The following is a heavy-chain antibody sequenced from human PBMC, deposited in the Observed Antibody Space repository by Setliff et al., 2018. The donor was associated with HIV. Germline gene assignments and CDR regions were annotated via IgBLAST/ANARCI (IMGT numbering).Heavy chain of an antibody. CDR1: GGSVGSGSYY. Sequence: SETLSLTCTVSGGSVGSGSYYWSWVRQPPGKGLEWIGYIYYTGSTNYNPSLKSRLTISVGTSKNQFSLKLRSVTAADTAVYYCARDPPGYGDSNDYWGQGTLVTVSS. D-gene: IGHD4-17*01. J-gene: IGHJ4*02. CDR3: ARDPPGYGDSNDY. CDR2: IYYTGST. V-gene: IGHV4-61*01.